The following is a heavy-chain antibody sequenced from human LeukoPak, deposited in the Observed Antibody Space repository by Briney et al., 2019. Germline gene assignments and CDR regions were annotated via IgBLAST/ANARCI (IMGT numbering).Heavy chain of an antibody. D-gene: IGHD3-10*01. Sequence: SGPTLVKPTQTVTLTCTFSGFSLSTSGVGVGWMRQPPGKALEWLALIYWNDDKRYSPSLKSRLTITKDTSKNQVVLTMTNMDPVDTATYYCAHDVGLFIFDYWGQGTLVTVSS. V-gene: IGHV2-5*01. J-gene: IGHJ4*02. CDR1: GFSLSTSGVG. CDR2: IYWNDDK. CDR3: AHDVGLFIFDY.